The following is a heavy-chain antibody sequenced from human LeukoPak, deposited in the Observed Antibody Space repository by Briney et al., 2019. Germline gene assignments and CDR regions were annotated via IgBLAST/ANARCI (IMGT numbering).Heavy chain of an antibody. Sequence: PGGSLRLSCTASGFTFSSYEMNWVRQAPGKGLEWVSYISSSGSTIYYADSVKGRFTISRDNAKNTLYLQMNSLRAEDTAVYYCAKVAILNYMDVWGKGTTVTVSS. CDR1: GFTFSSYE. D-gene: IGHD3-3*01. CDR2: ISSSGSTI. V-gene: IGHV3-48*03. J-gene: IGHJ6*03. CDR3: AKVAILNYMDV.